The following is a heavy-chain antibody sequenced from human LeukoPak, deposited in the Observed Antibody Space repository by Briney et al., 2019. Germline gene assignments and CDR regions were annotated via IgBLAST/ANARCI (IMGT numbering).Heavy chain of an antibody. D-gene: IGHD2-8*02. CDR3: ARDETGVGSGGIDF. J-gene: IGHJ4*02. CDR2: IRQDGNEK. CDR1: GFTFSSYW. Sequence: GGSLRLSCAASGFTFSSYWMSWVRQAPGKGLEWVANIRQDGNEKYYVDSVKGRFTISRDSARNSLYLQMNSLRDEDTAVYYCARDETGVGSGGIDFWGQGTLVTVSS. V-gene: IGHV3-7*01.